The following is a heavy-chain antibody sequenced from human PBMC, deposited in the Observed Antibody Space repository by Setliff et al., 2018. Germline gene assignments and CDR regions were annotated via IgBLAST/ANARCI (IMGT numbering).Heavy chain of an antibody. CDR1: GGPFSGFP. V-gene: IGHV1-69*13. J-gene: IGHJ5*02. CDR2: IIPIFGTT. Sequence: GASVKVSCKASGGPFSGFPIVWARLAPGRGLEWMGGIIPIFGTTDYARTFQGRVTITADGSTNTVYMELSSLRSEDTATYYCARAYGSLSHYLWNSFDPWGQGTQVTVSS. D-gene: IGHD3-10*01. CDR3: ARAYGSLSHYLWNSFDP.